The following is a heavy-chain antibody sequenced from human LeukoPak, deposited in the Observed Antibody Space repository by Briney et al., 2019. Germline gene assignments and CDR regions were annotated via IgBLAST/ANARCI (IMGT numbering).Heavy chain of an antibody. CDR2: ISAYNGNT. Sequence: ASVKVSCKASGYTFTSYGISWVRQAPGQGLEWMGWISAYNGNTNYAQKLRGRVTMTTDTSTSTAYMELRSLRSDDTAVYYCARFIAPHYSLDYWGQGTLVTVSS. D-gene: IGHD6-6*01. V-gene: IGHV1-18*01. CDR3: ARFIAPHYSLDY. CDR1: GYTFTSYG. J-gene: IGHJ4*02.